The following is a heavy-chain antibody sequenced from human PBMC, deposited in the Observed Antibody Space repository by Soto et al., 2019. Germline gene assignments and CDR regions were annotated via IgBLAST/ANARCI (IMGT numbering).Heavy chain of an antibody. V-gene: IGHV4-39*01. CDR2: IYYSGTT. CDR3: PIQRILVFDLLLYQAVFDP. CDR1: GYSMTSSSYY. J-gene: IGHJ5*02. Sequence: PXETLCLPCAVAGYSMTSSSYYWGWIRQPRGKGLEWIGTIYYSGTTYYNPSLKSRVTISVDTSSKQFSLSLSSVTAAHTSVYYFPIQRILVFDLLLYQAVFDP. D-gene: IGHD3-9*01.